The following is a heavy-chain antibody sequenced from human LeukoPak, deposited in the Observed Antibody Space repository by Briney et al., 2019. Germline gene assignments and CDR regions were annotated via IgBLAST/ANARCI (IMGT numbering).Heavy chain of an antibody. D-gene: IGHD3-3*01. CDR1: GFTFSSYA. J-gene: IGHJ4*02. CDR2: ISGSGGST. CDR3: AANPYYDFWSGYRDFDY. Sequence: PRGSLRLSCAASGFTFSSYAMSWVRQAPGKGLEWVSAISGSGGSTYYADSVKGRFTISRDNSKNTLYLQMNSLRAEDTAVYYCAANPYYDFWSGYRDFDYWGQGTLVTVSS. V-gene: IGHV3-23*01.